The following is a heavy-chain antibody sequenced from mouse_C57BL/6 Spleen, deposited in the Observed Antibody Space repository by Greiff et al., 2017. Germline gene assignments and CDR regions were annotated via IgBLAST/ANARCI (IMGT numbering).Heavy chain of an antibody. CDR2: IWSDGST. J-gene: IGHJ2*01. CDR3: ARGDGNYSYYFDY. D-gene: IGHD2-1*01. V-gene: IGHV2-6*03. CDR1: GFSLTSYG. Sequence: QVQLKETGPGLVAPSQSLSITCTVSGFSLTSYGVHWVRQPPGKGLEWLVVIWSDGSTTYNSALKSRLSISKVNSKSQVFLKMNSLQTDDTAMYDCARGDGNYSYYFDYWGQGTTLTVSS.